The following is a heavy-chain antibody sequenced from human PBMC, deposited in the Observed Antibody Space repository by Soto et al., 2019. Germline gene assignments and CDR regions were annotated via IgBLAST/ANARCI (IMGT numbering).Heavy chain of an antibody. CDR1: GGSVSSGGYY. V-gene: IGHV4-31*03. Sequence: PAETLSLTCTVLGGSVSSGGYYWNWIRHPPGKGLEWIGYIYYSGSTYYTPSLKNRLIVSVDTSKNQSSLKLRSVTAADTAVYYCARAGPYDSSGYYFDYWGQGTLVTVSS. J-gene: IGHJ4*02. CDR3: ARAGPYDSSGYYFDY. D-gene: IGHD3-22*01. CDR2: IYYSGST.